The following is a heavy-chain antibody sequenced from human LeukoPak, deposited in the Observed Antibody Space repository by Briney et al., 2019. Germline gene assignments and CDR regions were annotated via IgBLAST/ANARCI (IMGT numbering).Heavy chain of an antibody. V-gene: IGHV4-34*01. CDR1: GGSFSGYY. D-gene: IGHD1-26*01. CDR2: INHSGST. CDR3: ARATIVGAGGDFDY. Sequence: SETLSLTCAVYGGSFSGYYWSWIRQPPGKGLEWIGEINHSGSTNYNPSLKSRVTISVDTSKNQFSLKLSSVTAADTAVYYCARATIVGAGGDFDYWGQGTLVTVSS. J-gene: IGHJ4*02.